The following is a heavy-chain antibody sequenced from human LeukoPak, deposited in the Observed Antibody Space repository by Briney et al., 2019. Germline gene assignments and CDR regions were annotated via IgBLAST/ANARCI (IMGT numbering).Heavy chain of an antibody. V-gene: IGHV3-23*01. Sequence: GGPLRLSCAASGFTFSSYPMSWVRQAPGKGLEWVSAIRGSGGCTYYADSVKGRFTISRDNSKNTLYLQMNSLRAEDTAVYYCVTLGYCSSTRCYERGYYYGMDVWGQGTTVTVSS. D-gene: IGHD2-2*01. CDR1: GFTFSSYP. CDR3: VTLGYCSSTRCYERGYYYGMDV. J-gene: IGHJ6*02. CDR2: IRGSGGCT.